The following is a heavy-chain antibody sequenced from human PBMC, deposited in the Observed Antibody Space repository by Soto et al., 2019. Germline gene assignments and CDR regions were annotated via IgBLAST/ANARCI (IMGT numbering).Heavy chain of an antibody. CDR3: VSCPATNYYDSTGYYYSWLDP. CDR1: GGSVGSGNYY. J-gene: IGHJ5*02. CDR2: IDYSGRT. Sequence: QVQLRESGPRLVKPSQTLALPCTVSGGSVGSGNYYWTWIRQPPGKGLEWLGYIDYSGRTYNNPALKSRLTMSLDTSKYHFSRKLSSVTAADTAVYYCVSCPATNYYDSTGYYYSWLDPWGQGTLVTVSS. D-gene: IGHD3-22*01. V-gene: IGHV4-30-4*01.